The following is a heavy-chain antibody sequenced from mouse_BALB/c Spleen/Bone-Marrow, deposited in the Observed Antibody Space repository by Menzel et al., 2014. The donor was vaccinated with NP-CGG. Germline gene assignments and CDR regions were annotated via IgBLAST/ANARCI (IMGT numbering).Heavy chain of an antibody. Sequence: EVMLVEAGGGLVQPGGSMKLSCAASGFTFSDAWMDWVRQSPEKGLDWVAEIRSKANNHATFYAESVKGRFTTSRDDSKSCVYLQMNSLRPEDTGIYYCVRNYGSYLYWGQGTTLTVSS. J-gene: IGHJ2*01. D-gene: IGHD2-1*01. CDR3: VRNYGSYLY. CDR1: GFTFSDAW. V-gene: IGHV6-6*01. CDR2: IRSKANNHAT.